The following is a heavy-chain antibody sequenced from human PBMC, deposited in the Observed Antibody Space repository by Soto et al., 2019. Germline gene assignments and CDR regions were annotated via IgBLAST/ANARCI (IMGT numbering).Heavy chain of an antibody. CDR2: INNDGSST. J-gene: IGHJ6*02. Sequence: EVQLVESGGGLVQPGGSLILSCAASGFTFSSYWMHWVRQAPGKGLVWVSRINNDGSSTSYADSVKGRFTISSDNAKSTLYLEMSSLRAEDTAVYYCARDPLLMGDTDYGLDVWGQGTTVTVSS. V-gene: IGHV3-74*01. CDR1: GFTFSSYW. CDR3: ARDPLLMGDTDYGLDV. D-gene: IGHD1-26*01.